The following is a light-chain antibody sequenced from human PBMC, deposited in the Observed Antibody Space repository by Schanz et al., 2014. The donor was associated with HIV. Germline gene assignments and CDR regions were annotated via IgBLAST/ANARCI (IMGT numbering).Light chain of an antibody. Sequence: QSVLTQPPSVSGAPGQRVTISCTGSSSNIGSVYDVHWYQQLPGTAPKHLIFANSDRPSGVPDRFFGSQSGTSASLAITGLQAEDEADYYCQSYDSTLTLYVFGTGTKLTVL. CDR1: SSNIGSVYD. CDR3: QSYDSTLTLYV. CDR2: ANS. V-gene: IGLV1-40*01. J-gene: IGLJ1*01.